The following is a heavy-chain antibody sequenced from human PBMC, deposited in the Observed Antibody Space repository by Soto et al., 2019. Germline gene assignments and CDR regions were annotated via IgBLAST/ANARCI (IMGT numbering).Heavy chain of an antibody. Sequence: GGSLRLSCAASGFTFSNAWVNWVRQAPGKGLEWVGRIKSKTDGGTTDYAEPVKGRFAISRDDSNNMVYLQMNSLKIEDTAVYYCITDSYSTIIIVRFDYWGHGTLVTVSS. CDR2: IKSKTDGGTT. V-gene: IGHV3-15*07. D-gene: IGHD3-22*01. CDR3: ITDSYSTIIIVRFDY. CDR1: GFTFSNAW. J-gene: IGHJ4*01.